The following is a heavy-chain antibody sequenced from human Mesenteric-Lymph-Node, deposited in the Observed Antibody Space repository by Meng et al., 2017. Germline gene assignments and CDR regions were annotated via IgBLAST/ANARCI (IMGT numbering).Heavy chain of an antibody. CDR1: GYTFTSYD. Sequence: ASVKVSCKASGYTFTSYDINWVRQATGQGLEWMGIINPSGGSTSYAQKFQGRVTMTRDTSTSTVYMELSSLRSEDTAVYYCARDRRLYYYGSGGINGMDVWGQGTTVTVSS. V-gene: IGHV1-46*01. D-gene: IGHD3-10*01. CDR3: ARDRRLYYYGSGGINGMDV. CDR2: INPSGGST. J-gene: IGHJ6*02.